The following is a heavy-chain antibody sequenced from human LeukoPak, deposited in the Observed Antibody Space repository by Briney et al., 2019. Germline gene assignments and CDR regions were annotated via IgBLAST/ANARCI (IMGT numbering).Heavy chain of an antibody. CDR3: TTDQGGDIVAGDYFDY. J-gene: IGHJ4*02. D-gene: IGHD2-15*01. V-gene: IGHV3-15*01. CDR2: IKSKTDGGTT. CDR1: GFTFSSYW. Sequence: GGSLRLSCAASGFTFSSYWMHWVRQAPGKGLEWVGRIKSKTDGGTTDYAAPVKGRFTISRDDSKNTLYLQMNSLKTEDTAVYYCTTDQGGDIVAGDYFDYWGQGTLVTVSS.